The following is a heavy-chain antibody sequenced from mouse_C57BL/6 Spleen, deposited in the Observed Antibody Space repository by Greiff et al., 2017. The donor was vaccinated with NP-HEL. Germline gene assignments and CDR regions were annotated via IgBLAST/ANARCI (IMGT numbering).Heavy chain of an antibody. Sequence: VQLQQPGAELVKPGASVKLSCKASGYTFTSYWMHWVKQRPGQGLEWIGMIHPNSGSTNYNEKFKSKATLTVDKSSSTAYMQLSSLTSEDSAVYYCARVYDGYYTLFAYWGQGTLVTVSA. V-gene: IGHV1-64*01. CDR2: IHPNSGST. D-gene: IGHD2-3*01. CDR3: ARVYDGYYTLFAY. CDR1: GYTFTSYW. J-gene: IGHJ3*01.